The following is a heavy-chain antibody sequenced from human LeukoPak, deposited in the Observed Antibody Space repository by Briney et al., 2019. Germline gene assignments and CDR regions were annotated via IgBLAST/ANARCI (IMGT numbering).Heavy chain of an antibody. Sequence: GGSLRLSCAASGFTFSSYMVTWVRQAPGKGLEWVSSISGGSSYIYYEDSVKGRFTISRDNGKNSLYLQMSSLRAEDTAVYYCAIAVDSISGTGDTFDIRGQGTMVTVSS. J-gene: IGHJ3*02. CDR2: ISGGSSYI. D-gene: IGHD3-3*01. CDR3: AIAVDSISGTGDTFDI. V-gene: IGHV3-21*01. CDR1: GFTFSSYM.